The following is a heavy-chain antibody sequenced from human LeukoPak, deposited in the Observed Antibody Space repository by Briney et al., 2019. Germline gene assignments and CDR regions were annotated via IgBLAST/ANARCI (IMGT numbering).Heavy chain of an antibody. Sequence: SQTLSLTCTVSGGSISSGGYYWSWIRQHPGKGLEWIGYIYYSGSTYYNPSLKSRVTISVDTSKNQFSLKLSSVTAADTAVYYCARDSSGYYAGGMDVWGQGTTVTVSS. CDR2: IYYSGST. CDR1: GGSISSGGYY. D-gene: IGHD3-22*01. V-gene: IGHV4-31*03. CDR3: ARDSSGYYAGGMDV. J-gene: IGHJ6*02.